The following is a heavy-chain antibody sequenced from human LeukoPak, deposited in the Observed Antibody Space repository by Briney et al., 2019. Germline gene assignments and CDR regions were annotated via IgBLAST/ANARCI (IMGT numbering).Heavy chain of an antibody. D-gene: IGHD3-22*01. CDR3: ARNYYDSSGYYYWDRQKYYFDY. V-gene: IGHV4-34*01. CDR1: GGSFSGYY. CDR2: INHSGST. Sequence: PSETLSLTCAVYGGSFSGYYWSWIRQPPGKGLEWIGEINHSGSTNYNPSLKSRVTISVDTSKNQFSLKLSSVTAADTAVYYCARNYYDSSGYYYWDRQKYYFDYWGQGTLVTASS. J-gene: IGHJ4*02.